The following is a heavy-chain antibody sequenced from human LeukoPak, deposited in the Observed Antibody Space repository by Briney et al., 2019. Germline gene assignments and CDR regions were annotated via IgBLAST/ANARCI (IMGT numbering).Heavy chain of an antibody. D-gene: IGHD5-24*01. CDR1: GGSISSYY. Sequence: SETLPLTCTVSGGSISSYYWSWIRQPPGKGLEWIGYIYYSGSSYYNPSLRSRVTISVDTSKNHFSLKLSSVTAADTAVYYCARNRDGYNSFDYWGQGTLVTVSS. J-gene: IGHJ4*02. CDR2: IYYSGSS. CDR3: ARNRDGYNSFDY. V-gene: IGHV4-59*12.